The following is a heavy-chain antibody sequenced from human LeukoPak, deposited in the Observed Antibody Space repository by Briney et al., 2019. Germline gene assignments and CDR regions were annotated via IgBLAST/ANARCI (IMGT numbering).Heavy chain of an antibody. V-gene: IGHV3-23*01. J-gene: IGHJ4*02. D-gene: IGHD6-13*01. Sequence: PGGSLRLSCAASGFTFSSYAMSWVRQAPGKGLEWVSAISGSGGSTYYADSVKGRFTISRDNFKNTLYLQMNSLRPEDTAVYYCARSEYSTGWYWSEYWGQGTLVTVSS. CDR3: ARSEYSTGWYWSEY. CDR2: ISGSGGST. CDR1: GFTFSSYA.